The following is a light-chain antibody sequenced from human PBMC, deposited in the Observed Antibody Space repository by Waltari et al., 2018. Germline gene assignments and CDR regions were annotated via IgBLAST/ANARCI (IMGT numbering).Light chain of an antibody. J-gene: IGLJ3*02. CDR3: ETWDTAIHV. CDR1: SGHSTFA. Sequence: QLVVTQSPSDSAPLGASVKLTCTLTSGHSTFAIAWHQQQPGKSPRYLMSLNSDGSHSRGDGIPDRFAGSSSGAERYLTISSLESEDEADYYCETWDTAIHVFGGGTKLTVI. CDR2: LNSDGSH. V-gene: IGLV4-69*01.